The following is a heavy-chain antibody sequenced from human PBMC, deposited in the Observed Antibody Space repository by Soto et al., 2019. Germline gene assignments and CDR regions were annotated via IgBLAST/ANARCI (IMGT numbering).Heavy chain of an antibody. Sequence: GPGALTTSATLSLTCTRSGGSISRSSYSRGWIRQPPGKGLEWIGSIYYSGSTYYNPSLKSRVTISVDTSKNQFSLKLSSVTAADTAVYYCARHSRYRGYELGRYVYDYWGQGTLVTVSS. D-gene: IGHD5-12*01. CDR2: IYYSGST. CDR1: GGSISRSSYS. J-gene: IGHJ4*02. V-gene: IGHV4-39*01. CDR3: ARHSRYRGYELGRYVYDY.